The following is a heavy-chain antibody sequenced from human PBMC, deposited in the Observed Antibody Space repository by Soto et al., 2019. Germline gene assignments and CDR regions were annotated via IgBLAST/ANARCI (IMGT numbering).Heavy chain of an antibody. CDR3: ARDLATDIVVVPAAAGGYYYYGMDV. CDR1: GGTFSSYA. CDR2: VIPIFGPA. Sequence: QVQLVQSGAEVKKPGSSVKVSCKASGGTFSSYAISWVRQAPGQGLGWMGGVIPIFGPANYAQKFQGRVTITADESTSTAYMELSSLRSEDTAVYYCARDLATDIVVVPAAAGGYYYYGMDVWGQGTTVTVSS. D-gene: IGHD2-2*01. V-gene: IGHV1-69*01. J-gene: IGHJ6*02.